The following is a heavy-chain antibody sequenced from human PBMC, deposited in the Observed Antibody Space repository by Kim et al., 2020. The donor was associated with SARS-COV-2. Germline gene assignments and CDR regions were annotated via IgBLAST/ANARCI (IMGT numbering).Heavy chain of an antibody. CDR2: INADNGNT. D-gene: IGHD3-10*01. Sequence: ASVKVSCKASGYTFTTYPMHWVRQAPGQRLERMGWINADNGNTQYSQRFQARVTFTRDTSASTAYMQLSSLRSEDTAVYYCARHGSGSAGGYWGQGTLVTVSS. J-gene: IGHJ4*02. CDR1: GYTFTTYP. CDR3: ARHGSGSAGGY. V-gene: IGHV1-3*01.